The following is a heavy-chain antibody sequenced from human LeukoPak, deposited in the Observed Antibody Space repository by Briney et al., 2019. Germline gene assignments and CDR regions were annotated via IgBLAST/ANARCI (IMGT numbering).Heavy chain of an antibody. CDR3: AKGFGRGMDV. V-gene: IGHV3-23*01. D-gene: IGHD3-10*01. CDR2: ITNSGGTT. J-gene: IGHJ6*02. Sequence: GGSLRLSCAASEFTFSSYAMSWVRQAPGKGLEWVSTITNSGGTTYYAASVKGRFTISRDNSKNTLYLQMNSLRAEDTAVYYCAKGFGRGMDVWGQGTTVTVSS. CDR1: EFTFSSYA.